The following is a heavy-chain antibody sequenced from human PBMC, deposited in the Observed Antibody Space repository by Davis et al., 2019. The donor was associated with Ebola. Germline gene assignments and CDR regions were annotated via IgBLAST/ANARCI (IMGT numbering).Heavy chain of an antibody. CDR2: IWYDGSNK. CDR1: GFTFSSYG. Sequence: PGGSLRLSCAASGFTFSSYGMHWVRQAPGKGLEWVAVIWYDGSNKYYADSVKGRFTISRDNSKNTLYLQMNSLRAEDTAVYYCAREDIAAAGLLYYYYGMDVWGQGTTVTVSS. D-gene: IGHD6-13*01. J-gene: IGHJ6*02. V-gene: IGHV3-33*01. CDR3: AREDIAAAGLLYYYYGMDV.